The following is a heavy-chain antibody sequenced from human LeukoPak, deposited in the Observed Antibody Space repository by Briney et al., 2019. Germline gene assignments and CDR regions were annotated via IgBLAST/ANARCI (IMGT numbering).Heavy chain of an antibody. V-gene: IGHV5-51*01. Sequence: GTSLKNSCKGFGYNFTSYWIGWVRQKPGKGLEWMGFIYPSDSNTRYSPSFQGQVTISADKSITTTYLQWSSLKASDTAMYYCARPRGYNPYYFDYWGQGTLVTVSS. CDR3: ARPRGYNPYYFDY. D-gene: IGHD5-12*01. CDR1: GYNFTSYW. CDR2: IYPSDSNT. J-gene: IGHJ4*02.